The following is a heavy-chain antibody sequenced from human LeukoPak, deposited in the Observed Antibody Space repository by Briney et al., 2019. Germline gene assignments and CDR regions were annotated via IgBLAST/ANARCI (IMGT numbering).Heavy chain of an antibody. J-gene: IGHJ6*03. V-gene: IGHV4-61*01. CDR2: IYYSGST. CDR3: ARVRLGAVYYYYYYMDV. D-gene: IGHD3-16*01. CDR1: GGSISSGSYY. Sequence: SQTLSLTCTVSGGSISSGSYYWSWIRQPPGKGLEWIGYIYYSGSTNYNPSLKSRVTISVDTSKNQFSLKLSSVTAADTAVYYCARVRLGAVYYYYYYMDVWGKGTTVTISS.